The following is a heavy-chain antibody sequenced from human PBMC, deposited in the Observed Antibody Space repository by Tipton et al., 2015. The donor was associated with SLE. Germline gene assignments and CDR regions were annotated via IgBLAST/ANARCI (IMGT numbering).Heavy chain of an antibody. J-gene: IGHJ3*01. Sequence: SLRLSCTASGFSFSNAWMSWVRQAAGKGLEWVGRIKSKTAGWTTDYAAPVKGRFSISRDDSKDTLYLQMDSLKTEDTAVYYCTTGRTLWGQGTLVSVSS. D-gene: IGHD3/OR15-3a*01. V-gene: IGHV3-15*01. CDR1: GFSFSNAW. CDR3: TTGRTL. CDR2: IKSKTAGWTT.